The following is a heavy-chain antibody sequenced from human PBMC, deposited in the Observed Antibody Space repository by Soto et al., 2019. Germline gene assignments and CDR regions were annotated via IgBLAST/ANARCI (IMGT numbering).Heavy chain of an antibody. J-gene: IGHJ4*02. Sequence: SETLSLTCAVYGGSFSGYYWSWIRQPPGKGLEWIGEINHSGSTNYNPSLKSRVTISVDTSKNQFSLKLSSVTAADTAVYYCARRFDFWGQGTLVTVSS. V-gene: IGHV4-34*01. CDR1: GGSFSGYY. CDR3: ARRFDF. CDR2: INHSGST.